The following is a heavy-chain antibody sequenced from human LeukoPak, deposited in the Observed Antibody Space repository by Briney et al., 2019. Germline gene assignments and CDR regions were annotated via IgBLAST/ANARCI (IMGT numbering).Heavy chain of an antibody. CDR1: GGSISSGSDY. J-gene: IGHJ6*02. CDR2: IYISGGT. Sequence: PSETLSLTCTVSGGSISSGSDYWSWIRQPAGKGLEWIGRIYISGGTNYNPSLKSRVTISLDTSKNQFSLKLSSVTAADTAVYYCARGDSGGYHYYGMDVWGQGTTVTVSS. D-gene: IGHD6-19*01. CDR3: ARGDSGGYHYYGMDV. V-gene: IGHV4-61*02.